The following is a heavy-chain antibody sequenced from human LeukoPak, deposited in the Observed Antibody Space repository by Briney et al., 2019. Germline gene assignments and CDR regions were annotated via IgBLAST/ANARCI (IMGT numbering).Heavy chain of an antibody. J-gene: IGHJ4*02. CDR3: AKSGRDGVTGHFDF. CDR1: GFTFSNYA. CDR2: IWYDGSNK. D-gene: IGHD5-24*01. Sequence: AGGSLRLSCAASGFTFSNYAMHWVRQAPGKGLEWVAVIWYDGSNKYYADSVRGRFTISRDTSKNTLYLQMNSLRVEDTAVYYCAKSGRDGVTGHFDFWGMGTLVTVSS. V-gene: IGHV3-33*06.